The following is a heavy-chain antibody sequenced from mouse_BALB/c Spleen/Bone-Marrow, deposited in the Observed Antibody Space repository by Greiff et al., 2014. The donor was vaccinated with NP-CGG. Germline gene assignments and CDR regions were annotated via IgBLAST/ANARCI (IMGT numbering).Heavy chain of an antibody. J-gene: IGHJ4*01. CDR3: ARDPPPYRLYAMDY. V-gene: IGHV2-4-1*01. CDR2: IWSGGSI. Sequence: QVQLQQSGPGLVQPSQSLSITCTVSGFSLTSYGVHWVRQSPGKGLEWLGGIWSGGSINYNAAFISRLSNSKDNSKCQVFFNMNSLQADDPGIYSYARDPPPYRLYAMDYWGQGTSVTVSS. CDR1: GFSLTSYG. D-gene: IGHD2-14*01.